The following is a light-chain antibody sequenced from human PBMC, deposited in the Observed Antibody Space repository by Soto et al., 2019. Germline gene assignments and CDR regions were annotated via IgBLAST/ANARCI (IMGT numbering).Light chain of an antibody. CDR2: TAS. J-gene: IGKJ4*01. CDR3: QQSYTPPNT. V-gene: IGKV1-39*01. Sequence: DIQMTQSPSSLSASVGDRVTITCRASQFVINYVNWYQQKPGKAPNLLIRTASTLQRGVPPRFSGSMSGTDFTLTISSLQPEDFATYYCQQSYTPPNTFGGGTKVEI. CDR1: QFVINY.